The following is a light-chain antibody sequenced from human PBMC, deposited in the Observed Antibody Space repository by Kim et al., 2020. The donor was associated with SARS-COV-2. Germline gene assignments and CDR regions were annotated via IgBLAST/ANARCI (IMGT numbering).Light chain of an antibody. V-gene: IGLV2-11*01. Sequence: QSALTQPRSVSGSPGQSVTISCTRTSSDVGGYNLVSWYQQHPGRAPELVIYDVTKRPSGVPARFSGSKSGNTASLTISGLQADDEADYYCCSYAGTYVFGGGTHLTVL. J-gene: IGLJ2*01. CDR3: CSYAGTYV. CDR2: DVT. CDR1: SSDVGGYNL.